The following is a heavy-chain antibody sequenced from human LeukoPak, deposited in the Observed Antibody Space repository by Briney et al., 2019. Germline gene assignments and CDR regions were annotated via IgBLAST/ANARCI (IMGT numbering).Heavy chain of an antibody. V-gene: IGHV3-23*01. Sequence: GGSLRLSCTASGFTFWRFVMSWVREAPGKGVEGVSGISGNGGTAYYTASVKGRFTISRDNSKNTLYLQVDTLRAEDTALYYCTIGPRQKRGLSTYWGQGTLVIVSS. CDR1: GFTFWRFV. CDR2: ISGNGGTA. J-gene: IGHJ4*02. D-gene: IGHD3/OR15-3a*01. CDR3: TIGPRQKRGLSTY.